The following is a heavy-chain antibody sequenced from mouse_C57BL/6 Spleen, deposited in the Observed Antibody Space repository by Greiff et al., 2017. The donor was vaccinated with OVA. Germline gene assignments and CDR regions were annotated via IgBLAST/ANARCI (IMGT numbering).Heavy chain of an antibody. CDR3: ARGVYYGSSGYFDV. CDR2: IYPGDGDT. D-gene: IGHD1-1*01. Sequence: VQLQQSGPELVKPGASVKISCKASGYAFSSSWMNWVKQRPGKGLEWIGRIYPGDGDTNYNGKFKGKATLTADKSSSTAYMQLSSLTSEDSAVYFCARGVYYGSSGYFDVWGTGTTVTVSS. J-gene: IGHJ1*03. CDR1: GYAFSSSW. V-gene: IGHV1-82*01.